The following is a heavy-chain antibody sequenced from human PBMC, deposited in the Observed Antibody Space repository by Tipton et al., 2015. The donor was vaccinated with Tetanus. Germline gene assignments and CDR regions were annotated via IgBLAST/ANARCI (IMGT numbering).Heavy chain of an antibody. V-gene: IGHV4-59*01. D-gene: IGHD6-13*01. CDR1: GGSISSYY. CDR3: ARKIIAAAVTYYYYYGMDV. Sequence: TLSLTCTVSGGSISSYYWSWIRQPPGKGLEWIGYIYYSGSTNYNPSLKSRVTISVDTSKNQFSLKLSSVTAADTAVYYCARKIIAAAVTYYYYYGMDVWGQATAVSVS. J-gene: IGHJ6*02. CDR2: IYYSGST.